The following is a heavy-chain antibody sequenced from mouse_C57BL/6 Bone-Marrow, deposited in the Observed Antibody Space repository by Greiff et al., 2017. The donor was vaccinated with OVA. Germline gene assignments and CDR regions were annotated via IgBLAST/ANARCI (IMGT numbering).Heavy chain of an antibody. J-gene: IGHJ2*01. CDR1: GYTFTDYE. Sequence: QVQLQQSGAELVRPGASVTLSCKASGYTFTDYEMHWVKQTPVHGLEWIGAIDPETGGTAYNQKFKGKAILTADKSSSTAYMELRSLTSEDSAVYYCTRSDYYGRVKAYWGQGTTLTVSS. CDR3: TRSDYYGRVKAY. V-gene: IGHV1-15*01. CDR2: IDPETGGT. D-gene: IGHD1-1*01.